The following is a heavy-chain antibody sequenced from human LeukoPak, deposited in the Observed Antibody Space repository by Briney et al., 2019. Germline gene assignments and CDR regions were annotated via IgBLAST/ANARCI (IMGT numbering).Heavy chain of an antibody. CDR2: INPNGGGT. CDR3: AREEGLRYFDWLPRNDYYYMDV. J-gene: IGHJ6*03. CDR1: GYTFTGYY. V-gene: IGHV1-2*02. D-gene: IGHD3-9*01. Sequence: ASVKVSCKASGYTFTGYYMHWVRQAPGQGLEWMGWINPNGGGTNYAQKFQGRVTMTRDTSISTAYMELSRLRSDDTAVYYCAREEGLRYFDWLPRNDYYYMDVWGKGTTVTVSS.